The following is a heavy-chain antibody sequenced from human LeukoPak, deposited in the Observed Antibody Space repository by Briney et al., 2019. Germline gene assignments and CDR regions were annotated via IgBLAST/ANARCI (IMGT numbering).Heavy chain of an antibody. Sequence: GGSLRLSCAASGFTFDDYGMSWVRQAPGKGLEWVSSIKWNGGSTGYADSVKGRFTISRDNAKNSLYLQMNSLRAEDTALYHCARDGGDCSGDSCYVDYWGQGTLVTVSS. J-gene: IGHJ4*02. CDR3: ARDGGDCSGDSCYVDY. D-gene: IGHD2-15*01. CDR1: GFTFDDYG. V-gene: IGHV3-20*01. CDR2: IKWNGGST.